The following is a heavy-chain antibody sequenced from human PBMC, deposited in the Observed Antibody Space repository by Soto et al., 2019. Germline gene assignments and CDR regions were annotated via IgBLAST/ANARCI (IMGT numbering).Heavy chain of an antibody. V-gene: IGHV3-23*01. CDR2: ILVAGST. CDR3: AKATATGGGAFDI. J-gene: IGHJ3*02. Sequence: GGSLRLSCAASGFTCSGYDMSWVRQAPGKGLEWVSTILVAGSTHYPDSVKGRFTISRDNSKNTVFLQMNSLTAGDTAVYYCAKATATGGGAFDICGQGTVVTVS. CDR1: GFTCSGYD. D-gene: IGHD2-8*02.